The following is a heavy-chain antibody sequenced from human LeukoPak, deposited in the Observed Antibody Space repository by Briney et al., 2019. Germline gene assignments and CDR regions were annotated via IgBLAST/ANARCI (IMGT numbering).Heavy chain of an antibody. D-gene: IGHD4-11*01. J-gene: IGHJ5*02. CDR2: INTVGDT. Sequence: PGGSLRLSCAASGFTFSNYDMHWGRQATGRGLEWLSSINTVGDTYYSGSVRGGFTISRENTKNSLYLQMKSLGAGDTAVYYCSRGLPGGLDPWGQGTLVTVSS. CDR3: SRGLPGGLDP. V-gene: IGHV3-13*04. CDR1: GFTFSNYD.